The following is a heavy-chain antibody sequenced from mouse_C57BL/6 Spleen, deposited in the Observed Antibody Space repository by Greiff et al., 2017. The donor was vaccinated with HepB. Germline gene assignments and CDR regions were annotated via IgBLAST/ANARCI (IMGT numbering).Heavy chain of an antibody. D-gene: IGHD2-5*01. CDR3: ARWGSNYEMDY. Sequence: QVQLKESGPELVKPGASVKISCKASGYAFSSSWMNWVKQRPGKGLEWIGRIYPGDGDTNYNGKFKGKATLTADKSSSTAYMQLSSLTSEDSAVYFCARWGSNYEMDYWGQGTSVTVSS. CDR1: GYAFSSSW. J-gene: IGHJ4*01. V-gene: IGHV1-82*01. CDR2: IYPGDGDT.